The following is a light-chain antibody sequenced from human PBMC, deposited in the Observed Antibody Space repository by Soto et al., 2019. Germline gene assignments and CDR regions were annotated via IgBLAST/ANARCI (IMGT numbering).Light chain of an antibody. CDR2: FAS. J-gene: IGKJ1*01. CDR3: QQYGSSGT. V-gene: IGKV3-20*01. CDR1: QSVSSY. Sequence: EIVLTQSPGTLSFSPGERATLSCRASQSVSSYLAWYQQKPGQAPRLLIYFASNRATGIPDRFSGSGSGTDFTLTISRLEPEDFAVYYCQQYGSSGTLGQGTKVDIK.